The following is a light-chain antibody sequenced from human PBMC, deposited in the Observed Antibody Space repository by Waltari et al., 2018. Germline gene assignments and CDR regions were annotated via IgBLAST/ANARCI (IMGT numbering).Light chain of an antibody. Sequence: VIGLTQSPSLLSSSPGDTASLTCRTSQDVKKTFAWYSQKPGQAPRLLIYTATSWQTGVPERFSGSGSGTDFTLTITSLQSEDFATYFCQQNDAFPRTFGQGTKVEVK. CDR2: TAT. V-gene: IGKV1D-8*03. CDR3: QQNDAFPRT. CDR1: QDVKKT. J-gene: IGKJ1*01.